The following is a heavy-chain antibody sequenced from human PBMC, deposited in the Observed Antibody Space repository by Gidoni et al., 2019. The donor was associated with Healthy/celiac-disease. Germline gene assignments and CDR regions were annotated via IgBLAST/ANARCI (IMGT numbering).Heavy chain of an antibody. D-gene: IGHD3-22*01. CDR2: ISSSSSYI. CDR3: ARASHGYYDSSGYLYYFDY. CDR1: GFTFSSYS. Sequence: EVQLVQSGGGLVKPGGSLRLSCAASGFTFSSYSINWVRQAPGKGLEWVSSISSSSSYIYYADSVKGRFTISRDNAKNSLYLQMNSLRAEDTAVYYCARASHGYYDSSGYLYYFDYWGQGTLVTVSS. V-gene: IGHV3-21*01. J-gene: IGHJ4*02.